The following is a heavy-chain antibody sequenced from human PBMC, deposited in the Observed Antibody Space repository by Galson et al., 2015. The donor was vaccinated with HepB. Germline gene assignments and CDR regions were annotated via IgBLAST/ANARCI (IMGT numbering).Heavy chain of an antibody. Sequence: QSGAEVKKPGESLKISCKGSGYSFTSYWIGWVRQMPGKGLEWMGIIYPGDSDTRYSPSFQGQVTISADKSISTAMYYCARLTHLEWLLYLVPGSWFDPWGQGTLVTVSS. CDR1: GYSFTSYW. CDR3: PGSWFDP. D-gene: IGHD3-3*01. CDR2: IYPGDSDT. V-gene: IGHV5-51*03. J-gene: IGHJ5*02.